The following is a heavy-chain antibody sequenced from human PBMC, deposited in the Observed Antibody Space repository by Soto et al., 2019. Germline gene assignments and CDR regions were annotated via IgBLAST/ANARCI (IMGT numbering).Heavy chain of an antibody. CDR3: ARTSGWYGEFDY. Sequence: QLQLQESGSGLVKPSQTLSLTCAVSGGSISSGGYSWSWIRQPPGKGLEWIGYIYHSGSTYYNPSRKSRVPLSVDRSKDQFSLKLSSVTAADTAVYYCARTSGWYGEFDYWGQGTLVTVSS. CDR1: GGSISSGGYS. D-gene: IGHD6-19*01. V-gene: IGHV4-30-2*01. CDR2: IYHSGST. J-gene: IGHJ4*02.